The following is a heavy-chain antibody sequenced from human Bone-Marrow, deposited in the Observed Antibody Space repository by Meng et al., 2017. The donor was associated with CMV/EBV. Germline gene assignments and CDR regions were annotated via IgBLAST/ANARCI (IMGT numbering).Heavy chain of an antibody. D-gene: IGHD2-2*01. V-gene: IGHV4-39*07. CDR2: IYYSGST. Sequence: SETLSLTCTVSGGSISSSSYYWGWIRQPPGKGLEWIGSIYYSGSTYYNPSLKSRVTISVDTSKNQFSLKLSSVTAADTAVYYCARNFRMYPYYYYYGMDVWGQGTTVTVSS. J-gene: IGHJ6*02. CDR1: GGSISSSSYY. CDR3: ARNFRMYPYYYYYGMDV.